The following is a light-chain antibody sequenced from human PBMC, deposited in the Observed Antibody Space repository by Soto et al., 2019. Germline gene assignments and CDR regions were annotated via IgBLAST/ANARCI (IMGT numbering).Light chain of an antibody. J-gene: IGLJ2*01. CDR2: EVN. CDR1: RTDIGRYDL. V-gene: IGLV2-23*02. CDR3: SSHAGRGSII. Sequence: QSALTQPASVAGSPGQSITISCTGARTDIGRYDLVAWYQQDPGKAPKLMIYEVNKRPSGVSDRFSGSKSGNTASLTISGLKAEDEADYFCSSHAGRGSIIFGGGTKLTVL.